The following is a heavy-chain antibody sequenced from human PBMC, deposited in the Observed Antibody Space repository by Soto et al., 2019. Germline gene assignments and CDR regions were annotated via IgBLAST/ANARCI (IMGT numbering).Heavy chain of an antibody. Sequence: EVQLEESGGGLVQPGGSLRLSCAASGFTFGSYWMSWVRQAPGKGPEWLATIKWDASEKKYVDSVKGLLTTSRDHANIALYLQIDLPRAEDTAVYYSARDSRYGTRASVNHYLDYWGQGTVVTVSS. CDR1: GFTFGSYW. CDR3: ARDSRYGTRASVNHYLDY. D-gene: IGHD2-8*01. CDR2: IKWDASEK. V-gene: IGHV3-7*01. J-gene: IGHJ4*01.